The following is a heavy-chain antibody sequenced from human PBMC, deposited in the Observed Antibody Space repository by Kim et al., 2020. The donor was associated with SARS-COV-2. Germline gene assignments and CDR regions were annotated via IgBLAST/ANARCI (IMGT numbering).Heavy chain of an antibody. J-gene: IGHJ3*02. CDR2: ISSSSSTI. CDR3: ARATQQLVPNRAFDI. Sequence: GGSLRLSCAASGFTFSSYSMNWVRQAPGKGLEWVSYISSSSSTIYYADSVKGRFTISRDNAKNSLYLQMNSLRAEDTAVYYCARATQQLVPNRAFDIWGQGTMVTVSS. V-gene: IGHV3-48*04. D-gene: IGHD6-13*01. CDR1: GFTFSSYS.